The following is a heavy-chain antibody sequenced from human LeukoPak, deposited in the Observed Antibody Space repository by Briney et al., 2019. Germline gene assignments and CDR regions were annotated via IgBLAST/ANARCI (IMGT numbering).Heavy chain of an antibody. Sequence: SETLSLTCTVSGGSISSYYWSWVRQPPGKGLEWIGYVHYSGSTKYNPSLKSRVTISVDTSKNQFSLKLSSVTAADTAVYYCARWYSSGWAFDYWGQGTLVTVSS. CDR3: ARWYSSGWAFDY. V-gene: IGHV4-59*08. D-gene: IGHD6-19*01. J-gene: IGHJ4*02. CDR2: VHYSGST. CDR1: GGSISSYY.